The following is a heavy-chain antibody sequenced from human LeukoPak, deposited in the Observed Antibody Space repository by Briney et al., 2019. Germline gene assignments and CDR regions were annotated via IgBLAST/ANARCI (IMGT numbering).Heavy chain of an antibody. J-gene: IGHJ4*02. Sequence: GGSLRLSCAASGFTFSSSWMHWVRQAPGKGLVWVSRITSDGSSTSYADSVKGRFTISRDNAKNSLYLQMNSLRAEDTGVYYCASPRHDGSYSFWGQGTLVTVSS. CDR3: ASPRHDGSYSF. CDR1: GFTFSSSW. CDR2: ITSDGSST. D-gene: IGHD1-26*01. V-gene: IGHV3-74*01.